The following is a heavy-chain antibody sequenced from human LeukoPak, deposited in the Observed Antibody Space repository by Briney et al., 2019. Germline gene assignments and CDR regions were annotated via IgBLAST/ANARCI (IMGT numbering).Heavy chain of an antibody. CDR2: ISYDGSNK. CDR1: GFTFSSYG. D-gene: IGHD5-18*01. Sequence: PGGSLRLSCAASGFTFSSYGMHWVRQAPGKGLEWVAVISYDGSNKYYADSVKGRFTISRDNSKNTLYLQMNSPRAEDTAVYYCAKDGYSYSGYHFDYWGQGTLVTVSS. V-gene: IGHV3-30*18. CDR3: AKDGYSYSGYHFDY. J-gene: IGHJ4*02.